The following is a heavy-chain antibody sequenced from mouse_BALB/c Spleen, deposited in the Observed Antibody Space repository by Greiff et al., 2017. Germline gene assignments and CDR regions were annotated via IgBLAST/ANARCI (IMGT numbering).Heavy chain of an antibody. J-gene: IGHJ3*01. D-gene: IGHD3-1*01. V-gene: IGHV5-12-2*01. Sequence: EVKLVESGGGLVQPGGSLKLSCAASGFTFSSYIMSWVRQTPEKRLEWVAYISNGGGSTYYPDTVKGRFTISRDNAKNTLYLQMSSLKSEDTAMYYCARHEGYAWFAYWGQGTLVTVSA. CDR1: GFTFSSYI. CDR2: ISNGGGST. CDR3: ARHEGYAWFAY.